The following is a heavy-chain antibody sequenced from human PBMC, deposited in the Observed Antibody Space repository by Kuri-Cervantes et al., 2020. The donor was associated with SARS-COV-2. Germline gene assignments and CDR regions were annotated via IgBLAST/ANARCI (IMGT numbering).Heavy chain of an antibody. J-gene: IGHJ4*02. CDR3: ARVRGHYYDSSGYPDY. V-gene: IGHV4-39*07. CDR1: GGSISSSSYY. Sequence: SETLSLTCTVSGGSISSSSYYWGWIRQPPGKGLEWIGSIYYSGSTYYNPSLESRVTISVDKSKNQFSLKLSSVTAADTAVYYCARVRGHYYDSSGYPDYWGQGTLVTVSS. D-gene: IGHD3-22*01. CDR2: IYYSGST.